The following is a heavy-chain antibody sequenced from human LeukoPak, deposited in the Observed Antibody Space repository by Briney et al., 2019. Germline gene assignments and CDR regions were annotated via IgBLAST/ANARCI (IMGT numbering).Heavy chain of an antibody. D-gene: IGHD2-2*01. J-gene: IGHJ4*02. V-gene: IGHV3-30*02. CDR1: GFTFGSYG. CDR2: IRYDGSNK. CDR3: AKDAVPPHYIVVVPAAIDY. Sequence: GGSLRLSCAASGFTFGSYGMHWVRQAPGKGLEWVAFIRYDGSNKYYADSVKGRFTISRDNSKNTLYLQMNSLRAEDTAVYYCAKDAVPPHYIVVVPAAIDYWGQGTLVTVSS.